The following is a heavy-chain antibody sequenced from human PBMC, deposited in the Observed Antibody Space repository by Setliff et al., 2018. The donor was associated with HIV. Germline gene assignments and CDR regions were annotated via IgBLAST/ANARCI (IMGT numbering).Heavy chain of an antibody. CDR3: AREPQYCGGDCYPI. Sequence: ASVKVSCKASGYTFTSYGISWVRQAPGQGLEWMGWISPNNGIANYAQKFQGRVTITTDESTSTAYMELSSLRSEDTAVYYCAREPQYCGGDCYPIWGQGTMVTVSS. V-gene: IGHV1-18*01. CDR1: GYTFTSYG. D-gene: IGHD2-21*02. J-gene: IGHJ3*02. CDR2: ISPNNGIA.